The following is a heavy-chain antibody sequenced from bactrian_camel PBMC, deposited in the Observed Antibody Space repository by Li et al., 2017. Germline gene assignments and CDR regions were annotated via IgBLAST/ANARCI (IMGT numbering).Heavy chain of an antibody. J-gene: IGHJ4*01. CDR2: IYTHPGGAI. CDR1: GFTASRYC. CDR3: ASSLGTVNPLACTVVGGLASHYVY. V-gene: IGHV3S1*01. D-gene: IGHD2*01. Sequence: VQLVESGGGSVETGGSLRLSCATSGFTASRYCLAWFRQAPGEADEGVAAIYTHPGGAIWHADSVKGRFTISHDSAENVVCLKINSLHAEDTAMYCCASSLGTVNPLACTVVGGLASHYVYWGQGTQVTVS.